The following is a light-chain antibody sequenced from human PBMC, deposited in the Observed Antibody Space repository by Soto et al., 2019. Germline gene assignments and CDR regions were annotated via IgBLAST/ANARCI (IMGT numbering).Light chain of an antibody. CDR1: QGIRND. Sequence: DIQMTQSPSSLSASVGYRVTITCRARQGIRNDLGWYQQKSGKAPKRLIYAASSLQSGVPLRFSSSGAGTEFNLTISSLQPEDFATYYCLMHHSYPRTFCQGTNVDIK. CDR3: LMHHSYPRT. J-gene: IGKJ1*01. CDR2: AAS. V-gene: IGKV1-17*01.